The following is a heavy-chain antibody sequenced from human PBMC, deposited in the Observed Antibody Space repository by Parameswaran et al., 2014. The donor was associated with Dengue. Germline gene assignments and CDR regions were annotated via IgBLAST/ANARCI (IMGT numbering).Heavy chain of an antibody. CDR3: ARVRRYCSGGSCYSFDY. Sequence: WIRQPPGKGLEWIGFIYYSGSTYYSPSLKSRVTISVDTSKNQFSLNLTSVTAADTAVYYCARVRRYCSGGSCYSFDYWGQGTLVTVSS. J-gene: IGHJ4*02. CDR2: IYYSGST. D-gene: IGHD2-15*01. V-gene: IGHV4-31*02.